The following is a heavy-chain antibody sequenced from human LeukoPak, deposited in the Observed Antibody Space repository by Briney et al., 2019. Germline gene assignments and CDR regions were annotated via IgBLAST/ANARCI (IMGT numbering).Heavy chain of an antibody. CDR3: ARAYYDILTGYVHRPYDI. CDR2: IYYSGST. D-gene: IGHD3-9*01. CDR1: GGSISSGGYY. J-gene: IGHJ3*02. V-gene: IGHV4-61*08. Sequence: SETLSLTCTVSGGSISSGGYYWSWIRQPPGKGLEWIGYIYYSGSTNYNPSLKSRVTISVDTSKNQFSLKLSSVTAADTAVYYCARAYYDILTGYVHRPYDIWGQGTMVTVSS.